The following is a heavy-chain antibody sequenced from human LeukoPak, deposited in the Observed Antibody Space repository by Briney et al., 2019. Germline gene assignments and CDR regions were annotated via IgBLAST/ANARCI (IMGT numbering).Heavy chain of an antibody. CDR2: IYYSGST. Sequence: SETLSLTCTVSGGSISSSSYYWGWIRQPPGKGLEWSGSIYYSGSTYYNPSLKSRVTISVDTSKNQFSLKLSSVTAADTAVYYCATQDIVVVPAAENHDAFDIWGQGTMVTVSS. D-gene: IGHD2-2*01. V-gene: IGHV4-39*01. CDR3: ATQDIVVVPAAENHDAFDI. J-gene: IGHJ3*02. CDR1: GGSISSSSYY.